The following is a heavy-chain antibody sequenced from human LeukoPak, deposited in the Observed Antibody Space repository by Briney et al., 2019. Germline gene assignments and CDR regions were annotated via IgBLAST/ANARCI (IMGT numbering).Heavy chain of an antibody. CDR3: ARLRLRWDSFDC. V-gene: IGHV5-51*01. J-gene: IGHJ4*02. Sequence: GNPLQISCQCSGYSFTSYWIGWVRQTPGKRVEWMEIIYPCDSDTRYSPSFQGQVTISADKSITTAYLQWSSLTASDTAMYYCARLRLRWDSFDCWGQGTLVTVSS. CDR2: IYPCDSDT. D-gene: IGHD4-23*01. CDR1: GYSFTSYW.